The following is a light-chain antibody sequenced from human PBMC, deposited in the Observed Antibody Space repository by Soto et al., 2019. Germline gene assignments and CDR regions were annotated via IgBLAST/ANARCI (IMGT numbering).Light chain of an antibody. V-gene: IGKV3-20*01. CDR1: QSVSSTY. CDR2: GAS. CDR3: HQYGNSYT. Sequence: EIVLTQSPGTLSLSPGERATLSCRASQSVSSTYLAWYQQKPGQAPRLLIYGASSRATGIPDRFSGSGSGTDFTLTISRLEHEDLAVYYCHQYGNSYTFGQGTKVEIK. J-gene: IGKJ2*01.